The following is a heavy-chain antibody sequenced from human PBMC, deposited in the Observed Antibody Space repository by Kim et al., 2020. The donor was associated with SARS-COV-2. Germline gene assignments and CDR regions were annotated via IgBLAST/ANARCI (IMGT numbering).Heavy chain of an antibody. V-gene: IGHV2-5*02. Sequence: SGPTLVNPTQTLTLTCTFSGFSLSTSGVGVGWIRQPPGKALEWLALIYWDDDKRYSPSLQSRLTITKDTSKNQVVLTMTNMDPVDTATYYCAHSSYCGGDCYFFASFDYWGQGTLVAVSS. J-gene: IGHJ4*02. CDR2: IYWDDDK. D-gene: IGHD2-21*02. CDR3: AHSSYCGGDCYFFASFDY. CDR1: GFSLSTSGVG.